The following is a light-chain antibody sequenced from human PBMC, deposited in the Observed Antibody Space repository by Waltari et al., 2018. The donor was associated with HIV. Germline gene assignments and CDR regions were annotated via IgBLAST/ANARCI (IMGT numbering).Light chain of an antibody. V-gene: IGLV2-11*01. Sequence: QSALTQPRSVSGSLGQSVTISCTGTSSDIGYFDYVSWYQQYPGKAPKVIIYEVSQRPSGVPDRFTASKSGITASLTISGLQDEDEADYYCCSYAGTYTYVFGTGTTVTVL. CDR1: SSDIGYFDY. CDR3: CSYAGTYTYV. J-gene: IGLJ1*01. CDR2: EVS.